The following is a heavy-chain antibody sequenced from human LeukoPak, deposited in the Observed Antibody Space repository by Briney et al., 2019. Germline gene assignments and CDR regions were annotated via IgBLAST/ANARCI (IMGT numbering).Heavy chain of an antibody. CDR2: IYPGDSDT. CDR3: ARLGGENYYDSSGYYYAWLDP. V-gene: IGHV5-51*01. J-gene: IGHJ5*02. CDR1: GYSFATYW. D-gene: IGHD3-22*01. Sequence: GESLTISCRGSGYSFATYWIGWVRQMPGKGLEWMAVIYPGDSDTRYGPSFQGQVTISADKSINTAYLQWSSLKASDSAMYYCARLGGENYYDSSGYYYAWLDPWGQGTLVTVSS.